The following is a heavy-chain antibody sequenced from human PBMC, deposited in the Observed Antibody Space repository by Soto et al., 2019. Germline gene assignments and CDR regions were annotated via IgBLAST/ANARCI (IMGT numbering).Heavy chain of an antibody. Sequence: EVQLVESGGGLVQPGGSLRLSCAASGFTFSRYWMHLVRQAPGKGLLWVSRINSDGSSTSYADSVKGRFTISRDNAKNTLYLQMNSLRDEDTAVYYCARGEISGWAYGMDVWGQGTTVTVSS. D-gene: IGHD6-19*01. CDR2: INSDGSST. CDR1: GFTFSRYW. J-gene: IGHJ6*02. CDR3: ARGEISGWAYGMDV. V-gene: IGHV3-74*01.